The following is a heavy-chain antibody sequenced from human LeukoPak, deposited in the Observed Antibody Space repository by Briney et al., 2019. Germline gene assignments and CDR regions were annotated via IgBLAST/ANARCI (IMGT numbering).Heavy chain of an antibody. CDR3: TKAHPALDSTSHYLYFDL. J-gene: IGHJ4*02. Sequence: PGGSLRLSCAASGFTFSSFAMTWVRQAPGKGLEWVSTIGGSGGATYYADSVKGRFTISRDGSMNTVYLQMNSLRAEDTAVYHCTKAHPALDSTSHYLYFDLWGLGTLLTVSS. D-gene: IGHD6-13*01. CDR2: IGGSGGAT. CDR1: GFTFSSFA. V-gene: IGHV3-23*01.